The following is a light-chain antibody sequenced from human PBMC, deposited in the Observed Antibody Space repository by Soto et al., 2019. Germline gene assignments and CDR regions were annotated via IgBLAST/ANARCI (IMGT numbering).Light chain of an antibody. J-gene: IGLJ3*02. CDR2: DVN. CDR3: SSYTSNNSWV. Sequence: QSALTQPASVSGSPGQSIAISCTGTSSDVGGYDYVSWYQQHPGKAPKLMIYDVNNRPSGVSSRFSGSKSGNTASLTISGLQAEDEADYYCSSYTSNNSWVFGGVTKVTVL. CDR1: SSDVGGYDY. V-gene: IGLV2-14*01.